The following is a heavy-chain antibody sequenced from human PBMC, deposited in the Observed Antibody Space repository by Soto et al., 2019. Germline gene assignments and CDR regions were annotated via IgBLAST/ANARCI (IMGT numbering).Heavy chain of an antibody. Sequence: ASVKVSCKASGYTFTSYDISWVRQAPGQGLEWMGWISAYNGNTKYSQKFQGRVTITRDTSASTAYMELSSLRSEDTAVYYCAGPAIRGVIITWGQGTLVTVSS. D-gene: IGHD3-10*01. CDR3: AGPAIRGVIIT. V-gene: IGHV1-18*01. CDR1: GYTFTSYD. J-gene: IGHJ4*02. CDR2: ISAYNGNT.